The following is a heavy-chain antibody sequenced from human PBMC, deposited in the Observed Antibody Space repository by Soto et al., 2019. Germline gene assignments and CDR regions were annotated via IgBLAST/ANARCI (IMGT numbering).Heavy chain of an antibody. V-gene: IGHV1-69*08. CDR3: ATDKYGAGRVGVHS. D-gene: IGHD1-26*01. Sequence: QVQLVQSGAEVKKPGASLRVSCETSGGTSTIYTITWVRQAPGQGLQWMGRIVPTLRITNYAQEFQGRLTITADSSTSTDHSELTSLTYEATAVYSCATDKYGAGRVGVHSWGQGTLVTGSS. J-gene: IGHJ5*02. CDR2: IVPTLRIT. CDR1: GGTSTIYT.